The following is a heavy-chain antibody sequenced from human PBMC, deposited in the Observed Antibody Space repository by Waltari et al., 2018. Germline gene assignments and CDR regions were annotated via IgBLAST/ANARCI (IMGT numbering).Heavy chain of an antibody. D-gene: IGHD3-3*01. J-gene: IGHJ6*02. CDR3: ARCVDFGVVTNYGMDV. CDR2: IIPIRGIA. Sequence: QVQLVQSGAEVKKPGSSVKVSCKASGGTFSSYTISWVRQAPGQGLGWMGRIIPIRGIANDAQKCQGRVMMTADKSTSTAYMELSSLRSEDTAVYYCARCVDFGVVTNYGMDVWGQGTTVTVSS. V-gene: IGHV1-69*02. CDR1: GGTFSSYT.